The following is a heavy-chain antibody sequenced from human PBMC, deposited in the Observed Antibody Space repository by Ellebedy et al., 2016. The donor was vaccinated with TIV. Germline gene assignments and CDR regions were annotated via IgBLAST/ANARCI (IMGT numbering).Heavy chain of an antibody. CDR3: ARIDSGQPIDD. CDR1: GGFVNNSRHY. Sequence: MPGGSLRLSCDVSGGFVNNSRHYCAWIRQPPGNGLEWIGSVYHSGSPYYNPSFKSRVTLSADTSKNQFSLNLRTVTAADTGAYYCARIDSGQPIDDWGQGILVSVSS. D-gene: IGHD3-10*01. CDR2: VYHSGSP. J-gene: IGHJ4*02. V-gene: IGHV4-39*01.